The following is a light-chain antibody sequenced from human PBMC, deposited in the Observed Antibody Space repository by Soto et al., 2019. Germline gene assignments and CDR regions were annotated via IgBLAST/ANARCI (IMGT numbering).Light chain of an antibody. CDR1: QSIVTY. J-gene: IGKJ4*01. CDR3: QQSFTLPPT. V-gene: IGKV1-39*01. CDR2: GAS. Sequence: DIHMTQSPSSLSASVGDRVTITCRASQSIVTYLNWYQQYPGKAPKLLIYGASHLPSGVPSRFSGSRSGIDFALTISSLQPEDFATYYCQQSFTLPPTFGGGTKV.